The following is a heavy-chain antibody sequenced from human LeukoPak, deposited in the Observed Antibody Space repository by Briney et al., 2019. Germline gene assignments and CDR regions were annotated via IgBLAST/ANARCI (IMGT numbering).Heavy chain of an antibody. CDR2: IIPIFGTA. Sequence: GASVKVSCKASGGTFSSYAISWVRQAPGQGLEWMGGIIPIFGTANYAQKFQGRVTITTDESTSTAYMELSSLRSEDTAVYYCARGVEDYYYYYMDVWGKGTTVTVSS. J-gene: IGHJ6*03. V-gene: IGHV1-69*05. CDR3: ARGVEDYYYYYMDV. CDR1: GGTFSSYA. D-gene: IGHD5-24*01.